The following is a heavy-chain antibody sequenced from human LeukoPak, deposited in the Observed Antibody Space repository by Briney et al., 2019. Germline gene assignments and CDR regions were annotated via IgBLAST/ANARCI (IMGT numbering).Heavy chain of an antibody. CDR3: ASRSYISGPY. V-gene: IGHV4-4*02. CDR1: GASISGSDW. D-gene: IGHD6-19*01. Sequence: SGTLSLTCAVSGASISGSDWWSWVRQPPGKGLEWIGEIHHSGSTNYNPSLKSRVTISVDKANNQVSLKVRSVTAADTAVYYCASRSYISGPYWGQGTPVTVSS. J-gene: IGHJ4*02. CDR2: IHHSGST.